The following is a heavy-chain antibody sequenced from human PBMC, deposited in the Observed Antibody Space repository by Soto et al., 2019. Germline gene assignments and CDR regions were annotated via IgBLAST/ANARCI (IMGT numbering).Heavy chain of an antibody. CDR3: ARDKGGWYGFDY. V-gene: IGHV4-59*01. D-gene: IGHD6-19*01. CDR2: IYYSGRT. Sequence: SETLSLTCTVSAGSISSYYWSWIRQPPGKGLGWIGYIYYSGRTNHNPSLKTRVTISVDTSKNQFSLKLSSVTAADRAVYYCARDKGGWYGFDYWGQGTLVTVSS. J-gene: IGHJ4*02. CDR1: AGSISSYY.